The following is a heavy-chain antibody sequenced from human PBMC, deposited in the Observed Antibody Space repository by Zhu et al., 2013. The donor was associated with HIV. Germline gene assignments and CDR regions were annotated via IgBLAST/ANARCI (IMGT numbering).Heavy chain of an antibody. CDR3: ARGSGKQWPSGKYYMDG. Sequence: QVQLVQSGAEVKKPGASVKVSCKASGYTFTSYYLHWVRQAPGQGLEWMGIIDPSGDSTSYAQKFQGRVTMTRDTSTNTVYMELSSLRFEDTAVYYCARGSGKQWPSGKYYMDGWGKGTTVTVSS. J-gene: IGHJ6*03. D-gene: IGHD3-10*01. CDR2: IDPSGDST. CDR1: GYTFTSYY. V-gene: IGHV1-46*01.